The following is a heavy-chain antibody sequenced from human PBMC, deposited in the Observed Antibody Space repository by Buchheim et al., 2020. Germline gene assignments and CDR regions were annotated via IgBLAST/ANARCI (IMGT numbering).Heavy chain of an antibody. V-gene: IGHV3-48*02. D-gene: IGHD5-24*01. CDR2: ISSSSSTI. CDR3: ARVLTRDGYNQGWYFDL. J-gene: IGHJ2*01. Sequence: EVQLVESGGGLVQPGGSLRLSCAASGFTFSTYSMNWVRQAPGKGLEWVSYISSSSSTIYYADSVKGRFTISRDNAKNSLYLQMNSLRDEDTAVYYCARVLTRDGYNQGWYFDLWGRGTL. CDR1: GFTFSTYS.